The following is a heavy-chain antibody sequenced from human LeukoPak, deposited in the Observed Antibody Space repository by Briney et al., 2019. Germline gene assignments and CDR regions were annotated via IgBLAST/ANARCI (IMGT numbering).Heavy chain of an antibody. D-gene: IGHD2-15*01. CDR3: ARLGSKWSFDY. J-gene: IGHJ4*02. CDR2: IWYDGSNK. Sequence: GGSLRLSCAGPGFTFSNYGMNWVRQAPGKGLEWVAVIWYDGSNKYYADSVKGRFTISRDNSENTVYLQMDSLRAEDTAVYYCARLGSKWSFDYWGQGTLVTVSS. V-gene: IGHV3-33*01. CDR1: GFTFSNYG.